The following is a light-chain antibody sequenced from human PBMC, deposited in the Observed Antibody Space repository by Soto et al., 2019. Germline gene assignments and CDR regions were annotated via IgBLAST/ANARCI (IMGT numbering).Light chain of an antibody. Sequence: DIQMTQSPSSLSASVGDTVTITCQASQDITNQINWYQQRPGKAPNLLIYDASHLETGVPSRFSGSGSGTYFTLTITILQPEDIATYYCQKHDGVPQFGPGTKVDF. CDR1: QDITNQ. CDR2: DAS. J-gene: IGKJ3*01. V-gene: IGKV1-33*01. CDR3: QKHDGVPQ.